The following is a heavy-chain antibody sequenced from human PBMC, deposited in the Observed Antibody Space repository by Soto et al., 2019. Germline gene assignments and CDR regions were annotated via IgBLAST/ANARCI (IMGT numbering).Heavy chain of an antibody. CDR1: GGSFSGYY. V-gene: IGHV4-34*01. J-gene: IGHJ4*02. CDR2: INHSGST. CDR3: ARGPEGYCSSTSCSPSPFDY. Sequence: SETLSLTCAVYGGSFSGYYWSWIRQPPGKGLEWIGEINHSGSTNYNPSLKSRVTISVDTSKNQFSLKLSSVTAADTAVYYCARGPEGYCSSTSCSPSPFDYWGQGTLVTVS. D-gene: IGHD2-2*01.